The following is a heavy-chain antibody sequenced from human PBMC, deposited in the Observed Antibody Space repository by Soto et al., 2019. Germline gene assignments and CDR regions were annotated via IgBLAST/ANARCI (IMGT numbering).Heavy chain of an antibody. Sequence: QVQLVQSGAEEKKPGASVKVSCKASGYTFTSYAMHWVRQAPGQRLEWMGWINASNGNTKYSQKFQGRVTITRDTSASTAYMELSSLRSEDTAVYYCARDDYYIWGQGTMVTVSS. CDR1: GYTFTSYA. CDR2: INASNGNT. D-gene: IGHD3-16*01. V-gene: IGHV1-3*05. CDR3: ARDDYYI. J-gene: IGHJ3*02.